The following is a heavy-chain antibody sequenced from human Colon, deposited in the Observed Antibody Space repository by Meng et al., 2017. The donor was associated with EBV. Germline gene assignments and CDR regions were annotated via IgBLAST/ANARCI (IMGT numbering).Heavy chain of an antibody. J-gene: IGHJ4*02. D-gene: IGHD1-26*01. V-gene: IGHV4-4*02. CDR3: ARGKQDAWELLAY. CDR2: IDDSGST. CDR1: CVSISSNIR. Sequence: QVQLQEAGPGLVKPSGTLSLTCGVSCVSISSNIRWTWVRQPPGKGLEWIGDIDDSGSTNYNPSLNSRISISLDKSKNHFSLKVNSVTAADTAVYYCARGKQDAWELLAYWSQGALVTVSS.